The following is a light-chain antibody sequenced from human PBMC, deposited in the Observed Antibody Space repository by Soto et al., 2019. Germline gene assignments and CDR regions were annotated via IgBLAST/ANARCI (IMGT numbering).Light chain of an antibody. Sequence: QSVLPQPRSVSASPGRSVTISCTGTRSDVGGYNYVSWYQHHPGKAPKLMIYGVSARPSGVPDRFSGSKSGNTASLTISGLQAEDEADYYCCSYAGTPYVFGTGTKVTLL. CDR1: RSDVGGYNY. J-gene: IGLJ1*01. CDR3: CSYAGTPYV. CDR2: GVS. V-gene: IGLV2-11*01.